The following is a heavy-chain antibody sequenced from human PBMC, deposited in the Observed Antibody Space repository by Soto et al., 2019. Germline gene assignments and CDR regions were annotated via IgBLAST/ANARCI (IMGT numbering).Heavy chain of an antibody. D-gene: IGHD3-9*01. Sequence: GASVKVSCKASGYTFTSYGISWVRQAPGQGLEWMGWISAYNGNTNYAQKLQGRVTMTTDTSTSTAYMELRSLRSDDTAVYYCARGYYDILTGYYEDPWGQGTLVTAPQ. J-gene: IGHJ5*02. CDR3: ARGYYDILTGYYEDP. CDR2: ISAYNGNT. V-gene: IGHV1-18*01. CDR1: GYTFTSYG.